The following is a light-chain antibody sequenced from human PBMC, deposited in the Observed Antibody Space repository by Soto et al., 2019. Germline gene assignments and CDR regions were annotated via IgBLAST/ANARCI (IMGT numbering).Light chain of an antibody. CDR2: GAS. V-gene: IGKV3-15*01. CDR1: QSVSSN. J-gene: IGKJ4*01. Sequence: EIVMTQSPATLSVSPGERATLSCRASQSVSSNLAWYQQKPGQAPRLLIYGASTRATGIPARFSGSGSGTDFTLTISSLQSEVFAFYSCQQNNNWPLSFGGGTKVDIK. CDR3: QQNNNWPLS.